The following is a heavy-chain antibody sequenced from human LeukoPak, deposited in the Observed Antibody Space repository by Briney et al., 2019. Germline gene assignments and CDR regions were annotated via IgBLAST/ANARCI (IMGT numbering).Heavy chain of an antibody. J-gene: IGHJ5*02. Sequence: KPSETLSLTCAVHGWSFNDYYWNWIRQPPGKGLEWIGEINARGDTNYNPSLKSRVTISVDTSKKQFSLRLTSMIAADTALYYCARGQVPAARGYNWFDPWGQGTLVTVSS. CDR2: INARGDT. CDR3: ARGQVPAARGYNWFDP. V-gene: IGHV4-34*01. CDR1: GWSFNDYY. D-gene: IGHD2-2*01.